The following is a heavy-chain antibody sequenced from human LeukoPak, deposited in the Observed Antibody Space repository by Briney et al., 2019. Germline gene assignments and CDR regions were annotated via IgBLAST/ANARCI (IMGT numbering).Heavy chain of an antibody. CDR2: INPNSGGT. V-gene: IGHV1-2*02. J-gene: IGHJ6*03. CDR3: ARGLWFGVYMDV. CDR1: GYTFTSYD. D-gene: IGHD3-10*01. Sequence: ASVKVSCKASGYTFTSYDINWVRQATGQGLEWMGWINPNSGGTNYAQKFQGRVTMTRDTSISTAYMELSRLRSDDTAVYYCARGLWFGVYMDVWGKGTTVTISS.